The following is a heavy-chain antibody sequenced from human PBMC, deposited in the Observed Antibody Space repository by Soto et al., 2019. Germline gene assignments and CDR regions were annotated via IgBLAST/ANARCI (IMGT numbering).Heavy chain of an antibody. J-gene: IGHJ4*02. CDR1: GDSTSNYY. Sequence: SETLSLTCIISGDSTSNYYWSWILQSPGKGLEWIGYISYSGNTNYNPSLKSRATISVDTSKDQLSLKVTSVTAADTAMYYCACLRGKRGSPIDYWGQGTQVTGS. CDR2: ISYSGNT. V-gene: IGHV4-59*01. D-gene: IGHD2-15*01. CDR3: ACLRGKRGSPIDY.